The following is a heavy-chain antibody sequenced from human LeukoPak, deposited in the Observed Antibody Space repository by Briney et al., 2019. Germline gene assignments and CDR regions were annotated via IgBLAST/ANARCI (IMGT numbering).Heavy chain of an antibody. Sequence: SETLSLTCAVYGGSFSGYYWSWIRQPPGKGLEWIGEINHSGSTNYNPSLESRVTISVDTSKNQFSLKLSSVTAADTAVYYCAREGETHRPNMVRGVQNWFDPWGEGTLVTVSS. CDR2: INHSGST. D-gene: IGHD3-10*01. CDR1: GGSFSGYY. CDR3: AREGETHRPNMVRGVQNWFDP. J-gene: IGHJ5*02. V-gene: IGHV4-34*01.